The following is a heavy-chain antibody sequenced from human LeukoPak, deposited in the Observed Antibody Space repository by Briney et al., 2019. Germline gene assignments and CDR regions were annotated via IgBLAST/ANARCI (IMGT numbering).Heavy chain of an antibody. J-gene: IGHJ4*02. CDR3: ARDPTYYYGSGSSLNRYFDY. CDR2: ISSSSSYI. CDR1: GFTFSSYS. D-gene: IGHD3-10*01. V-gene: IGHV3-21*01. Sequence: PGGSLRLSCAASGFTFSSYSMNWVRQAPGKGLEWVSSISSSSSYIYYADSVKGRFTISRDNAKNSLYLQMNSLRAEDTAVYYCARDPTYYYGSGSSLNRYFDYWGQGTLVTVSS.